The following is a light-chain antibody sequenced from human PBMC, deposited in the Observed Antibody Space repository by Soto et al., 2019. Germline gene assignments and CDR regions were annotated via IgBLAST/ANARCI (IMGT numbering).Light chain of an antibody. J-gene: IGKJ1*01. Sequence: DIQMTQSPSSLSASVGDRVTITCRASQGISKFLAWYQQKPGKVPRLLIYATSTLASGVPSRFSGSGTGTDFILTISSLQPEDVAVYYCQNYKDAPWTFVQGTKVESK. CDR3: QNYKDAPWT. CDR1: QGISKF. CDR2: ATS. V-gene: IGKV1-27*01.